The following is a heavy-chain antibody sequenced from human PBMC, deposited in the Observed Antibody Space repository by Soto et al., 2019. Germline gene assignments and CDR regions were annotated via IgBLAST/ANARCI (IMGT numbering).Heavy chain of an antibody. CDR2: ISGSGGST. Sequence: WSLRLSCAASGFTFSSYAMSWVRQAPGKGLEWVSAISGSGGSTYYADSVKGRFTISRDNSKNTLYLQMNSLRAEDTAVYYCAKDMMDYYDSSGNNWFDHWGQGTLVTVSS. V-gene: IGHV3-23*01. D-gene: IGHD3-22*01. CDR3: AKDMMDYYDSSGNNWFDH. CDR1: GFTFSSYA. J-gene: IGHJ5*02.